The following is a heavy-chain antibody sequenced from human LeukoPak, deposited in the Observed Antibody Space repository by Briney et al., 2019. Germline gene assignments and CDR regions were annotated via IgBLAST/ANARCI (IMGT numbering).Heavy chain of an antibody. CDR2: IKQDGSEK. Sequence: GGSLRLSCTASGFTFSSYWMNWVRQAPGKGLEWVANIKQDGSEKYYVDSVKGRFTISRDNAKKSLYLQMNSLRAEDTAVYYCARLEFAGTHYFDYWGQGTLVTVSS. V-gene: IGHV3-7*02. CDR3: ARLEFAGTHYFDY. CDR1: GFTFSSYW. J-gene: IGHJ4*02. D-gene: IGHD1-1*01.